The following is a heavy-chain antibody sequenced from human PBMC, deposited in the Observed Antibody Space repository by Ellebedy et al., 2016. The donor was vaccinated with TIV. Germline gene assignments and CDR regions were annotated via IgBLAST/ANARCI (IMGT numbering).Heavy chain of an antibody. CDR1: GGSISTSNFY. J-gene: IGHJ4*01. Sequence: MPLETLSLTCTVSGGSISTSNFYWGWVRQPPGKGLEWIGTIYYSGTTQYNPSLKSRVTISVDTSKDQFSLKMSSVTAADTAIYYCARGYYNSGKYFSPGEWGQGTLVTVSS. V-gene: IGHV4-39*07. CDR2: IYYSGTT. CDR3: ARGYYNSGKYFSPGE. D-gene: IGHD3-10*01.